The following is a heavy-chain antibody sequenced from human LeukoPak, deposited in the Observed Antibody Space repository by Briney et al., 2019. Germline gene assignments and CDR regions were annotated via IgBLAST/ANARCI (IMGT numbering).Heavy chain of an antibody. J-gene: IGHJ6*03. CDR1: GGSFSGYY. Sequence: SETLSLTYAVYGGSFSGYYWSWIRKPPGKGLEWMGEINHSGSTNYNPSLKSRVTISVDTSKNQFSLKLSSVTAADTAVYYCAREGTCTVTTDIYYYYYMDVWGKGTTVTVSS. V-gene: IGHV4-34*01. CDR3: AREGTCTVTTDIYYYYYMDV. CDR2: INHSGST. D-gene: IGHD4-17*01.